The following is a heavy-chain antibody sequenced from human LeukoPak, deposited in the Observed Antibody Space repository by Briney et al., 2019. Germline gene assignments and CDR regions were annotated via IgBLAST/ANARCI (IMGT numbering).Heavy chain of an antibody. CDR3: AKGSSEGDYFDY. V-gene: IGHV3-30*02. Sequence: GGSLRLSCAASGFTFSSCGMHWVRQAPGKGLEWVAFIRYDGSNKYYADSVKGRFTTSRDNSKNTLYLQMNSLRAEDTAVYYCAKGSSEGDYFDYWGQGTLVTVSS. J-gene: IGHJ4*02. D-gene: IGHD6-6*01. CDR2: IRYDGSNK. CDR1: GFTFSSCG.